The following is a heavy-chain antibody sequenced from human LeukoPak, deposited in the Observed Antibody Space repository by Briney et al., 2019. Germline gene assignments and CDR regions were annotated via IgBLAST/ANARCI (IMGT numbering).Heavy chain of an antibody. CDR3: ARAGLPIFYYYMDV. CDR1: GYTFTDYY. J-gene: IGHJ6*03. CDR2: ISPNSGGT. D-gene: IGHD5-12*01. V-gene: IGHV1-2*02. Sequence: ASVKVSCKASGYTFTDYYMHWVRQAPGQGLEWMGWISPNSGGTNYAQKFQGRVTMTRDTSINTAYMELSRLRSDDTAVYYCARAGLPIFYYYMDVWGKGTTVTISS.